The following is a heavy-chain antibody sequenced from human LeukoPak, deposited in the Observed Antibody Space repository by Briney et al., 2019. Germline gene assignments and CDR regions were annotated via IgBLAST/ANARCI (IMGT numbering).Heavy chain of an antibody. CDR2: ISSSGTTI. D-gene: IGHD7-27*01. CDR3: ARKTGGSLDI. J-gene: IGHJ3*02. CDR1: GFTFSSYE. V-gene: IGHV3-48*03. Sequence: PGGSLRLSCAASGFTFSSYEMNWVRQAPGKGLEWVSYISSSGTTIYYADSVKGRFTISRDSAKSSLYLQMNSLRGEDTAVYYCARKTGGSLDIWGQGTMVTVSS.